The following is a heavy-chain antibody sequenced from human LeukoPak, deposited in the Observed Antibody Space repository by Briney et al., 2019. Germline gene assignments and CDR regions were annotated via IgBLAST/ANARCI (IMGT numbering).Heavy chain of an antibody. J-gene: IGHJ6*02. CDR2: IYYSGST. CDR3: ARGETDYYTEYGMDV. CDR1: GGSISSGDYY. Sequence: KSSETLSLTCTVSGGSISSGDYYWSWIRQPPGEGLEWIGYIYYSGSTYYNPSLKSRVTISVDTSKNQFSLKLSSVTAADTAVYYCARGETDYYTEYGMDVWGQGTTVTVSS. V-gene: IGHV4-30-4*01. D-gene: IGHD3-10*01.